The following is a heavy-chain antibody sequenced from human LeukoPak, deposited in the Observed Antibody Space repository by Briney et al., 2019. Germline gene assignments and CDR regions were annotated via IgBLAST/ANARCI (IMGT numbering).Heavy chain of an antibody. D-gene: IGHD5-18*01. CDR1: GFTFSSYS. J-gene: IGHJ4*02. CDR3: ARDSESVDTAMVTYFDY. Sequence: GGYLRLSCAASGFTFSSYSMNWVRQAPGNGLEWVSSISSSSSYIYYADSVKGRFTISRDNAKNSLYLQMNSLRAEDTAVYYWARDSESVDTAMVTYFDYWGQGTLVTVSS. V-gene: IGHV3-21*01. CDR2: ISSSSSYI.